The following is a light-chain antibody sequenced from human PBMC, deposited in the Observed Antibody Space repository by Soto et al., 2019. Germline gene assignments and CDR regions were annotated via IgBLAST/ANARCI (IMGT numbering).Light chain of an antibody. CDR1: SRDVGAYDY. Sequence: QSALTQPASVSGSLGQSITIPCTGTSRDVGAYDYVSWYQQYPGKAPKLIIYEVTNRPSGASNRFSGSKSGNTAPLTISGLQAEDEADYYCSAYSNFRVFGGGTKLTVL. CDR3: SAYSNFRV. CDR2: EVT. V-gene: IGLV2-14*01. J-gene: IGLJ3*02.